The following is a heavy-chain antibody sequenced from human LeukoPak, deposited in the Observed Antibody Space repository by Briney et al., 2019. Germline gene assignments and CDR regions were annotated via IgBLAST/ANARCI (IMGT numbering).Heavy chain of an antibody. D-gene: IGHD3-22*01. CDR1: GGSISSSSYY. CDR3: ARHDHYDSPMSHAFDI. CDR2: IYYSGGT. J-gene: IGHJ3*02. V-gene: IGHV4-39*01. Sequence: PSETLSLTCTVSGGSISSSSYYWGWIRQPPGMGLEWIGSIYYSGGTYYNPSLKSRVTISVDTSKNQFSLKLSSVTAADTAVYYCARHDHYDSPMSHAFDIWGQGTMVTVSS.